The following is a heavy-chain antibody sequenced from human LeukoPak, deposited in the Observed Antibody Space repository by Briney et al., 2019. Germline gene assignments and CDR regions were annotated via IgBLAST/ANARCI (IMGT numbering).Heavy chain of an antibody. Sequence: SQTLSLTCTVSGASISSGSDSWGWIRQPAGKGLEWIGRINTSGTTNYNPSLKSRVTMSIDTSKNQFSLKLSSVTAADTAVYYCARGVGAYYMDVWGKGTTVTISS. J-gene: IGHJ6*03. CDR1: GASISSGSDS. CDR2: INTSGTT. D-gene: IGHD1-26*01. V-gene: IGHV4-61*02. CDR3: ARGVGAYYMDV.